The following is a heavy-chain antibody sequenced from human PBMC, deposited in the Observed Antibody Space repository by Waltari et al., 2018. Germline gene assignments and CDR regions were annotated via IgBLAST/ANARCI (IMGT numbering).Heavy chain of an antibody. J-gene: IGHJ4*02. V-gene: IGHV3-74*01. CDR1: GLIFGHVW. CDR3: TRTLVGPYPFEN. D-gene: IGHD1-26*01. Sequence: EVHLVESGGGSVQPGGSLRLYCAASGLIFGHVWMHWVRQVPGKGLVWVSRINDDGSTISYADSVKGRFTISRDNAKNTLYLQMDSLRVEDTAVYYCTRTLVGPYPFENWGQGTLVTVSS. CDR2: INDDGSTI.